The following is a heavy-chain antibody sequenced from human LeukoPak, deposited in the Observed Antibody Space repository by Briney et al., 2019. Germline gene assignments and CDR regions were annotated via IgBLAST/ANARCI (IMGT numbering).Heavy chain of an antibody. Sequence: SVKVSCKASGYTFTSYDINWVRQATGQGLEWMGWMNPNSGNTGYAQKFQGRVTMTRNTSISTAYMELSSLRSEDTAVYYCARGLRTYYYGSGSSVLGYWGQGTLVTVSS. V-gene: IGHV1-8*01. CDR1: GYTFTSYD. J-gene: IGHJ4*02. CDR2: MNPNSGNT. D-gene: IGHD3-10*01. CDR3: ARGLRTYYYGSGSSVLGY.